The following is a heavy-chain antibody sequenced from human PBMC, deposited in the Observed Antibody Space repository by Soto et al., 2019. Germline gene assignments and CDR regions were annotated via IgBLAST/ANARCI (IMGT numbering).Heavy chain of an antibody. CDR1: GFTFSSYG. Sequence: PGGSLRLSCAASGFTFSSYGMHWVRQAPGKGLEWVAVIWYDGSNKYYADSVKGRFTISRDNSKNTLYLQMNSLRAEDTAVYYCARDSGGYNSPLDYWGQGTLVTVSS. CDR3: ARDSGGYNSPLDY. CDR2: IWYDGSNK. V-gene: IGHV3-33*01. J-gene: IGHJ4*02. D-gene: IGHD5-12*01.